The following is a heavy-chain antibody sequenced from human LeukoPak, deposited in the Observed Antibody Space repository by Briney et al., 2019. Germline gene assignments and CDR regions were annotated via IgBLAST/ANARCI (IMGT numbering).Heavy chain of an antibody. V-gene: IGHV4-59*01. CDR2: IYYSGST. Sequence: SETLSLTCTVSGGSISSYYWSWIRQPPGKGLEWIGYIYYSGSTNYNPSLKSRVTISVDTSKNQFSLKLSSVTAADTAVYYCARDLTGPGTTGIIDSWGQGTPVTVSS. D-gene: IGHD1-7*01. CDR1: GGSISSYY. J-gene: IGHJ4*02. CDR3: ARDLTGPGTTGIIDS.